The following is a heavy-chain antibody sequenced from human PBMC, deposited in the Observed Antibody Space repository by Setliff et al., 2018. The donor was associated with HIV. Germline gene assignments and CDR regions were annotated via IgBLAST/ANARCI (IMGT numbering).Heavy chain of an antibody. V-gene: IGHV4-4*07. CDR2: IYPSGST. CDR1: GGSISSYY. D-gene: IGHD3-22*01. J-gene: IGHJ4*02. CDR3: ARAGHYYDSSGTALDY. Sequence: SETLSLTCTVSGGSISSYYWSWIRQPAGKGLEWIGRIYPSGSTNYNPSLKSRVAMSVDTSKNQFSLKLNSVTAADTAVYYCARAGHYYDSSGTALDYWGQGTLVTVSS.